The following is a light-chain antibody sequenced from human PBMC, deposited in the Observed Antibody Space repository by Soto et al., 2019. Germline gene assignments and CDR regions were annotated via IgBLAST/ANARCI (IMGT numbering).Light chain of an antibody. J-gene: IGKJ2*01. Sequence: EIVITQAPVALSVSPGERVALSCRASQSVGRNFAWYQQRPGQAPRVLIYGTSTRATGVPARFSGSGSGTDFTLTISSLQSEDFAVYYCQQYNKWPYTFGQGTRLEIK. CDR3: QQYNKWPYT. CDR2: GTS. CDR1: QSVGRN. V-gene: IGKV3-15*01.